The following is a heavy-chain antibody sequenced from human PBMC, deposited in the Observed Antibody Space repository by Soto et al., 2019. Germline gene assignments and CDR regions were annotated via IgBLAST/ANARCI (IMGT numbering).Heavy chain of an antibody. CDR1: GGSFSGYY. CDR3: ARNPGDYPNY. CDR2: INHSGST. D-gene: IGHD4-17*01. Sequence: PSETLSLTCAVYGGSFSGYYWNWIRQPPGKGLEWIGEINHSGSTNYNPSLKGRVTISVDTSKNQFSLKVDSVSAADTAVYYCARNPGDYPNYWGQGTLVTVSS. J-gene: IGHJ4*02. V-gene: IGHV4-34*01.